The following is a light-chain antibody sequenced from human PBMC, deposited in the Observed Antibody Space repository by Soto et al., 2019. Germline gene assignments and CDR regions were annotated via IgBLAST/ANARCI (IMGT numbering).Light chain of an antibody. V-gene: IGKV1-5*03. J-gene: IGKJ1*01. CDR3: QHYNSYSEA. Sequence: DIQMTQSPSTLSASVGDRVTITCRASQSISTWLAWYQQKPGQAPKLLIYKASTLQTGVPSRFSGSGSGADFTLTISSLQPEDFGTYYCQHYNSYSEAFGQGTKVELK. CDR2: KAS. CDR1: QSISTW.